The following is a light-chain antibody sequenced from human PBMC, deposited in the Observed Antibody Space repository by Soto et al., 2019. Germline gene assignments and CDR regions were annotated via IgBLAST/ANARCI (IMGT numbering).Light chain of an antibody. CDR2: GAS. V-gene: IGKV3-20*01. J-gene: IGKJ5*01. Sequence: EVLMTQSPATLSVSPGERATLSCRASQSISRNLAWYQQKPGQAPRLLIYGASSRATGIPDRFSGTGSETDFTLTINRLEPEDFAVYYCQQYENSPITFGQGTRLEI. CDR1: QSISRN. CDR3: QQYENSPIT.